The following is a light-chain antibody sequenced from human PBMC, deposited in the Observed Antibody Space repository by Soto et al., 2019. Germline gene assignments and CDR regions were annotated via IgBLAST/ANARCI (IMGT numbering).Light chain of an antibody. CDR3: SAGDASLNAVL. CDR1: SSNIGSNI. CDR2: SND. V-gene: IGLV1-44*01. J-gene: IGLJ2*01. Sequence: QSVLSQPPSASGTPGQRVTISCSGRSSNIGSNIVNWYQQLPGTAPKLLIYSNDQRPSGVPDRVSGSKSGTSASLAISGLQSEDEAEYYCSAGDASLNAVLFGGGTKLTVL.